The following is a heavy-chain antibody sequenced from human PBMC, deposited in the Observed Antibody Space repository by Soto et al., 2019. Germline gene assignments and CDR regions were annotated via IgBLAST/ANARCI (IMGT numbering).Heavy chain of an antibody. CDR3: ARVPVRGPYSSSYNWFDP. D-gene: IGHD6-13*01. CDR2: IYHSGST. CDR1: GGSISSSNW. Sequence: QVQLQESGPGLVKPSGTLSLTCDVSGGSISSSNWWSWVRQPPGKGLEWIGEIYHSGSTNFNPSLKSRVTISVDKSKNQISLKLSSVTAADTAVYYCARVPVRGPYSSSYNWFDPWGQGTLVTVSS. V-gene: IGHV4-4*02. J-gene: IGHJ5*02.